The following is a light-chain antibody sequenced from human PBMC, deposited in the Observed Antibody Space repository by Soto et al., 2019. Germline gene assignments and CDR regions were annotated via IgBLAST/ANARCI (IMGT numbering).Light chain of an antibody. CDR1: QSFRGL. CDR2: DAY. CDR3: QQRHMRPIT. Sequence: EVVLTQSPVTLSLSPGERATLSFRASQSFRGLLAWYQQKPGQAPRLLIYDAYNRATGIPPRFSGSGSGTDFTLTISSLEPEDSAVYYCQQRHMRPITFGQGTRLEI. V-gene: IGKV3-11*01. J-gene: IGKJ5*01.